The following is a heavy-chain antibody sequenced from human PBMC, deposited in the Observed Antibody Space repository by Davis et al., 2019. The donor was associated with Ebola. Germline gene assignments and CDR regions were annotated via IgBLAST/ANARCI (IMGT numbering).Heavy chain of an antibody. CDR1: GGTFSSYA. J-gene: IGHJ6*02. CDR3: ARVEYCSSTSCFLYYYYGMDV. V-gene: IGHV1-69*04. D-gene: IGHD2-2*01. Sequence: AASVKVSCKASGGTFSSYAISWVRQAPGQGLEWMGRIIPILGIANYAQKLQGRVTMTTDTSTSTAYMELRSLRSDDTAVYYCARVEYCSSTSCFLYYYYGMDVWGQGTTVTVSS. CDR2: IIPILGIA.